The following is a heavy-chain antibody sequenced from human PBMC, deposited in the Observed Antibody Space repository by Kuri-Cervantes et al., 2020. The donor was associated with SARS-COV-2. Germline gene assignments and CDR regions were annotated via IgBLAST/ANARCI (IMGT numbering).Heavy chain of an antibody. V-gene: IGHV3-21*01. CDR2: ISSSSSYI. CDR1: GSSFSDYG. D-gene: IGHD1-7*01. CDR3: ASGEIAASGTIYYFDY. Sequence: GGSLRLSCAASGSSFSDYGMSWVRQAPGKGLDWVSTISSSSSYIYYADSVKGRFTISRDNAKNSLYLQMNSLRAEDTAVYYCASGEIAASGTIYYFDYWGQGTLVTVSS. J-gene: IGHJ4*02.